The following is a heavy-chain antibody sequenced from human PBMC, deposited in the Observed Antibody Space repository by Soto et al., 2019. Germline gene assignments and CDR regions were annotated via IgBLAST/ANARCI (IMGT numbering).Heavy chain of an antibody. V-gene: IGHV3-30*18. CDR1: GFTFSSYG. CDR2: ISYDGSNK. J-gene: IGHJ6*02. D-gene: IGHD6-6*01. Sequence: QVQLVESGGGVVQPGRSLRLSCAASGFTFSSYGMHWVRQAPGKGLEWVAVISYDGSNKYYADSVKGRFTISRDNSKNTLYLQMNSLRDEDTAVYYCEKDMGGGARYYYYGMDVWGQGTTFTVSS. CDR3: EKDMGGGARYYYYGMDV.